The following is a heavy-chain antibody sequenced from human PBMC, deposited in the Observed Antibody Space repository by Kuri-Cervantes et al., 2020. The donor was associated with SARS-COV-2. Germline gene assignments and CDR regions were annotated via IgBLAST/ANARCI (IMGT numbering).Heavy chain of an antibody. Sequence: ESLKISCAVYGGSFSSYYWSWIRQPPGKGLEWIGYIYYSGSTNYNPSLKSRVTISVDTSKNQFSLKLSSVTAADTAVYYCARTLVVPAAMLGYYYYYMDVWSKGTTVTVSS. V-gene: IGHV4-59*01. J-gene: IGHJ6*03. CDR1: GGSFSSYY. D-gene: IGHD2-2*01. CDR2: IYYSGST. CDR3: ARTLVVPAAMLGYYYYYMDV.